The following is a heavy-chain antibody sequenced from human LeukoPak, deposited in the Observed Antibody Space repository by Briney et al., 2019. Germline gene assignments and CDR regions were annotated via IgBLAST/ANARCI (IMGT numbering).Heavy chain of an antibody. CDR3: ASPSPYYYDSSGPEGRFDY. Sequence: PGGSLRLSCAASGFTSGIYATSWVRQAPGKGLEWVSVIYSGGSTYYADSVRGRFTISRDNSKNTLYLQMNSLRAEDTAVYYCASPSPYYYDSSGPEGRFDYWGQGTLVTVSS. CDR1: GFTSGIYA. V-gene: IGHV3-53*01. J-gene: IGHJ4*02. D-gene: IGHD3-22*01. CDR2: IYSGGST.